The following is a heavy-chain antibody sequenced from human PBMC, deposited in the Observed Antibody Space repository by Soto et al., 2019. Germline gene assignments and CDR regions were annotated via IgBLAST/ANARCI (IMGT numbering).Heavy chain of an antibody. D-gene: IGHD3-3*01. J-gene: IGHJ4*02. CDR2: IYSGGST. V-gene: IGHV3-53*02. Sequence: EVQLVETGGGLIQPGGSLRLSCAASGFTVSSNYMSWVRQAPGKGLEWVSVIYSGGSTYYADSVKGRFTISRDNSKNTLYRQMNSLRAEDTAVYYCARSLSIKIFGVATDWGQGTLVTVSS. CDR3: ARSLSIKIFGVATD. CDR1: GFTVSSNY.